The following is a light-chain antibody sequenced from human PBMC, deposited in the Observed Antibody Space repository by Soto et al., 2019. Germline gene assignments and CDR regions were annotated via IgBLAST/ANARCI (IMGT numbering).Light chain of an antibody. J-gene: IGKJ2*01. CDR1: EDISRW. CDR3: LQYNFYPYT. CDR2: QAS. Sequence: DIQLTXXPXXXXASVGDRVTITCRASEDISRWLAWYQHKPGKAPKLLIYQASNLESGVPSRFTGSGSETEFTLTISGLQPDDFASYCCLQYNFYPYTFGQGTKLEIK. V-gene: IGKV1-5*03.